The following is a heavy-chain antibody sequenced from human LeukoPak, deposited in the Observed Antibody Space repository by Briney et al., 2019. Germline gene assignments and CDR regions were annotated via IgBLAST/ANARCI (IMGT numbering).Heavy chain of an antibody. Sequence: EGSLRLSCAASGFTFSNYEMYWVRQAPGKALEWLSYISSSGSTLYYADSVKGRFTISRDNAKSSLYLQMNSLRAEDTAVYYCARYGQQLVSDYWGQGTLLTVSS. D-gene: IGHD6-13*01. CDR3: ARYGQQLVSDY. CDR1: GFTFSNYE. J-gene: IGHJ4*02. V-gene: IGHV3-48*03. CDR2: ISSSGSTL.